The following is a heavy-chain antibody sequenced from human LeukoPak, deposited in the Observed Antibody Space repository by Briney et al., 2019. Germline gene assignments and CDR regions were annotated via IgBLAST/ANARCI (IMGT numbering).Heavy chain of an antibody. CDR3: ARARADIAARVYFDY. D-gene: IGHD6-6*01. V-gene: IGHV3-30*02. Sequence: GGSLRLSCAASGFTFSGSAFHWFRKAPGRGLEWVAFIRYDGGDTYYAGSVKGRFTISRDNSKNTLYLQMNSLRAEDTAVYYCARARADIAARVYFDYWGQGTLVTVSS. CDR1: GFTFSGSA. J-gene: IGHJ4*02. CDR2: IRYDGGDT.